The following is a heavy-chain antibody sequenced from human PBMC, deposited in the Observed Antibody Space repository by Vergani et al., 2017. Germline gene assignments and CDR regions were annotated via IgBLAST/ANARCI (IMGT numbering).Heavy chain of an antibody. V-gene: IGHV3-21*01. CDR3: ARDPFSAATVTLLGYYYYGMDV. Sequence: VQLVESGGGLVKPGGSLRLSCAASGFTFSSYSMNWVRQAPGKGLEWVSSISSSSSYIYYADSVKGRFTISRDNAKNSLYLQMNSLRAEDTAVYYCARDPFSAATVTLLGYYYYGMDVWGQGTTVTVSS. CDR2: ISSSSSYI. D-gene: IGHD4-17*01. J-gene: IGHJ6*02. CDR1: GFTFSSYS.